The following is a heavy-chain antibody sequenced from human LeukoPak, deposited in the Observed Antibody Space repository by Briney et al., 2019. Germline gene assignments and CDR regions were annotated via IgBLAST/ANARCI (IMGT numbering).Heavy chain of an antibody. CDR1: GFTFDDYA. J-gene: IGHJ4*02. V-gene: IGHV3-9*03. CDR3: AKDTAGYSYGPFDY. CDR2: ISWNSGSI. D-gene: IGHD5-18*01. Sequence: PGGSLRLSCAASGFTFDDYAMHWVRQAPGKGLEWVSGISWNSGSIGYADSVKGRFTISRDNAKNSLYLQMNSLRAEVMALYYCAKDTAGYSYGPFDYWGQGTLVTVSS.